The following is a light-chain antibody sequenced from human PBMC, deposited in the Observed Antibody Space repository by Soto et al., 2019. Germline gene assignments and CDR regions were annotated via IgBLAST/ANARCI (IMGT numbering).Light chain of an antibody. CDR3: QQYNSYSRT. J-gene: IGKJ1*01. Sequence: DIQMTQSPSTLSASVGDRVTITCRASQSISSWLAWYQQKPGEAPKLLIYKASILESGVPLTFSGSGSGTEFTLTISSLQPDDFATYYCQQYNSYSRTFGQGTKVEIK. CDR1: QSISSW. CDR2: KAS. V-gene: IGKV1-5*03.